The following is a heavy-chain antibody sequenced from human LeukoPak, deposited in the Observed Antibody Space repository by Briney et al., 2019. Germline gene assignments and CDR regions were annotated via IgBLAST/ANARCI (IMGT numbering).Heavy chain of an antibody. CDR1: GFTFSSYA. CDR2: IHYSGST. V-gene: IGHV4-59*01. CDR3: ARGEGKAVSAFDY. J-gene: IGHJ4*02. D-gene: IGHD2-21*02. Sequence: GSLRLSCAASGFTFSSYAMTWVRQAPGKGLEWLGYIHYSGSTKYNPSLESRVTISLDTAKNQFSLRLSSLTAADTAVYYCARGEGKAVSAFDYWGQGMLVTVSS.